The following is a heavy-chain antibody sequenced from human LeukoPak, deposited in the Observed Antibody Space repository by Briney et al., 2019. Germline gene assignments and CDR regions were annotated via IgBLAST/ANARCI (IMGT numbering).Heavy chain of an antibody. CDR2: ISGSGGST. V-gene: IGHV3-23*01. CDR1: GFTFSSYA. Sequence: GGSLRLSCAASGFTFSSYAMSWVRQAPGQGLEWVSAISGSGGSTYYADSVKGRFTISRDNSKNTLYLQMNSLRAEDTAVYYCAKDPAYCGGDCYEGNWFDPWGQGTLVTVSS. D-gene: IGHD2-21*01. J-gene: IGHJ5*02. CDR3: AKDPAYCGGDCYEGNWFDP.